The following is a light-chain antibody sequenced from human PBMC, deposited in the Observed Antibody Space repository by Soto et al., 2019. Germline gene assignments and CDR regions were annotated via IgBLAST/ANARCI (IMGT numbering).Light chain of an antibody. J-gene: IGKJ5*01. V-gene: IGKV3-20*01. CDR3: QQYGSSPPSVT. CDR2: GAS. Sequence: EIALTQSPDTLSLSPGERATLSCRASQSVSSYLAWYQQKPGQAPRLLIYGASSRATGIPDRFSGSGSGTDFTLTISRLEPEDFAVYYCQQYGSSPPSVTFGQGTRLEI. CDR1: QSVSSY.